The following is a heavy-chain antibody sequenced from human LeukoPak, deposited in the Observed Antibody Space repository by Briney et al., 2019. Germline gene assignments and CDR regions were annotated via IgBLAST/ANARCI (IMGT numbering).Heavy chain of an antibody. Sequence: GGSLRLSCAASGFTVSDAYMTWVRHTPGKGLEWVSVIHGGGDTGYADSVKGRFIISRDNSKNTLYLQMSSLKVEDTAVYYCARAKRGYSYILEYWGQGTLVTVSS. J-gene: IGHJ4*02. CDR2: IHGGGDT. V-gene: IGHV3-53*01. CDR1: GFTVSDAY. D-gene: IGHD5-18*01. CDR3: ARAKRGYSYILEY.